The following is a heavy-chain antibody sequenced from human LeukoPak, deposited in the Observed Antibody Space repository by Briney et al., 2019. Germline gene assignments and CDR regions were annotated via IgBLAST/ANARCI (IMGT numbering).Heavy chain of an antibody. CDR3: AKSSYYDSSGYYREYYFDH. CDR1: GFTFSSYG. Sequence: GGSLRLSRAAPGFTFSSYGMTWVRQAPGKGLEWVSSISGGGGSTNYADSVKGRFTISRDNSENTLYLQMNSLRAEDTAVYYCAKSSYYDSSGYYREYYFDHWGQGTLVTVSS. J-gene: IGHJ4*02. V-gene: IGHV3-23*01. CDR2: ISGGGGST. D-gene: IGHD3-22*01.